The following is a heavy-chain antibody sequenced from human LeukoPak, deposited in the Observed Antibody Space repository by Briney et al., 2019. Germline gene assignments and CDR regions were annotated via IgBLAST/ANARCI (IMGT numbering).Heavy chain of an antibody. J-gene: IGHJ3*02. CDR3: ARQIWGSSWAFDI. CDR1: GGSFSGYY. Sequence: SETLSLTCAVYGGSFSGYYWSWIRQPPGKGLEWIGEINHSGSTNYNPSLKSRVTISVDTSKNQFSLKLSSVTAADTAVYYCARQIWGSSWAFDIWGQGTMVTVS. D-gene: IGHD6-13*01. CDR2: INHSGST. V-gene: IGHV4-34*01.